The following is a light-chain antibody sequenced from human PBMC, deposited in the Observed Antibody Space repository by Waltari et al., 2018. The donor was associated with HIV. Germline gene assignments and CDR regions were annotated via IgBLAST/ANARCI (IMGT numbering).Light chain of an antibody. J-gene: IGLJ1*01. CDR3: ESRHNNDKHHV. V-gene: IGLV3-19*01. Sequence: SSELTQDPAVSVSLGHTVSLSSAGATRRRYSPNSYQQKPGQAPVFVMYGKENRPSGIPARFSGSSSGNTGSLTITGAQAEDEAVYYCESRHNNDKHHVFGTGTTVTV. CDR1: TRRRYS. CDR2: GKE.